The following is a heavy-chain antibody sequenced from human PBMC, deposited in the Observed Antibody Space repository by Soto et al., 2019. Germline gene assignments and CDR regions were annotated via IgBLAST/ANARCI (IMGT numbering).Heavy chain of an antibody. CDR1: GFTFSSYW. CDR3: ARESRGSSSGFYYYYYGMDV. CDR2: IKQDGSEK. Sequence: GGSLRLSCAASGFTFSSYWMSWVRQAPGKGLEWVANIKQDGSEKYYVDSVKGRFTISRDNAKNSLYLQMNSLRAEDTAVYYCARESRGSSSGFYYYYYGMDVWGQGTTVTVSS. V-gene: IGHV3-7*05. J-gene: IGHJ6*02. D-gene: IGHD6-6*01.